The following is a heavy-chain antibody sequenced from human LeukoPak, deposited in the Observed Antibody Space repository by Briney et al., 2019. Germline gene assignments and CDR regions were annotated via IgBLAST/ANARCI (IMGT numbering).Heavy chain of an antibody. D-gene: IGHD6-13*01. CDR1: GFTFSSYA. V-gene: IGHV3-30*04. J-gene: IGHJ1*01. CDR2: ISYDGSNK. Sequence: GGSLRLSCAASGFTFSSYAMHWVRQAPGKGLGWVAVISYDGSNKYYADSVKGRFTISRDNSKNTLYLQMNSLRAEDTAVYYCASGSSSDDYAEYFQHWGQGTLVTVSS. CDR3: ASGSSSDDYAEYFQH.